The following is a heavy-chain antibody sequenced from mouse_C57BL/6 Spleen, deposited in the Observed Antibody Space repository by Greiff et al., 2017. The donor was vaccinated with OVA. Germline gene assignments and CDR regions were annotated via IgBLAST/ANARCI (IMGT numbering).Heavy chain of an antibody. Sequence: EVKLQESGAELVKPGASVKLSCTASGFNIKDYYMHWVKQRTEQGLEWIGRIDPEDGETKYAPKFQGKATITADTSSNTAYLQLSSLTSEDTAVYYCARFRITTVVDWYFDVWGTGTTVTVSS. CDR2: IDPEDGET. CDR1: GFNIKDYY. D-gene: IGHD1-1*01. CDR3: ARFRITTVVDWYFDV. J-gene: IGHJ1*03. V-gene: IGHV14-2*01.